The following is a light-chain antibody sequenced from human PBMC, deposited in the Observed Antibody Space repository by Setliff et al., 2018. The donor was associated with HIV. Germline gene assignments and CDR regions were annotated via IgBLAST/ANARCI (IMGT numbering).Light chain of an antibody. CDR2: DVS. CDR1: SADVGVYDF. CDR3: SSYTSSTLYV. J-gene: IGLJ1*01. Sequence: QSVLSQPASVSGSPGQSIFISCTGTSADVGVYDFVSWYQQHPGKAPKLILYDVSNRPSGVSNRFSGSKSGNTASLTISGLQTEDESDYYCSSYTSSTLYVFGTGTKATVL. V-gene: IGLV2-14*03.